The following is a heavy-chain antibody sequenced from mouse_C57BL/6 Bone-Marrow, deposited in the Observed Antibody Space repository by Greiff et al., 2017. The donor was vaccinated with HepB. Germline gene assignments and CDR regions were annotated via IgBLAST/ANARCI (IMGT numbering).Heavy chain of an antibody. CDR2: INPNYGTT. J-gene: IGHJ2*01. D-gene: IGHD1-1*01. V-gene: IGHV1-39*01. Sequence: EVQLQQSGPELVKPGASVKISCKASGYSFTDYNMNWVKQSNGKSLECIGVINPNYGTTSYNQKFKGKATLTVDQSSSTAYMQLNSLTSEDSAVYYCARESYYGSSFYFDYWGQGTTLTVSS. CDR3: ARESYYGSSFYFDY. CDR1: GYSFTDYN.